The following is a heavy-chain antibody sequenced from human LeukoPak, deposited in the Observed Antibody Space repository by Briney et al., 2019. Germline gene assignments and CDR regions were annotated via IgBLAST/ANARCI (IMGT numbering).Heavy chain of an antibody. J-gene: IGHJ3*02. CDR3: ALGATGAFDI. V-gene: IGHV3-23*01. CDR1: GFTFSSYG. Sequence: PGGSLRLSCAASGFTFSSYGVSWVRQAPGKGLEWVSAISGSGGSTYYADSVKGRFTISRDNSKNTLYLQMTSLRAEDTAVYYCALGATGAFDIWGQGTMVTVSS. D-gene: IGHD1-26*01. CDR2: ISGSGGST.